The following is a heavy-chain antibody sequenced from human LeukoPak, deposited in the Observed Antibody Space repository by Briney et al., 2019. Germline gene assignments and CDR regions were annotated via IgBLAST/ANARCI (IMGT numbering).Heavy chain of an antibody. CDR2: ICGSGDST. CDR1: RFTFSIYT. J-gene: IGHJ4*02. CDR3: AKAYCDLWSGYLDY. D-gene: IGHD3-3*01. V-gene: IGHV3-23*01. Sequence: GGSLRLSSAASRFTFSIYTMSWVRDAPERGGGRVSGICGSGDSTYYTHPVRGRFTVSRDNSKSTLYLQMNSMRAEEAAVYYCAKAYCDLWSGYLDYWGQGTLVTVSS.